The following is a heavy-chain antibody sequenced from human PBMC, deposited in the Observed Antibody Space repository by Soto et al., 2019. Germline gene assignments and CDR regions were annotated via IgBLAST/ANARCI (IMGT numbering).Heavy chain of an antibody. V-gene: IGHV3-30-3*01. CDR3: ARERALAAAGNVDY. Sequence: QVQLVESGGGVVQPGRSLRLSCAASGFTFSSYAMHWVRQAPGKWLEWVAVISYDGSNKYYADSVKGRFTISRDNSKNTLYLQMNSLRAEDTAVYYCARERALAAAGNVDYWGQGTLVTVSS. J-gene: IGHJ4*02. D-gene: IGHD6-13*01. CDR1: GFTFSSYA. CDR2: ISYDGSNK.